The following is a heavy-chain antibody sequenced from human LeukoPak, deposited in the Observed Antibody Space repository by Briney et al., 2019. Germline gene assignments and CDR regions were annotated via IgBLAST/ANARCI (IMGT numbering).Heavy chain of an antibody. CDR3: ARGRGGPGVRDYFDY. CDR2: INHSGST. Sequence: PSETLSLTCAVYGGSFSGYYWSWIRQPPGKGLEWIGEINHSGSTNYNPSLKSRVTISVDTSKNQFSLKLSSVTAAGTAVYYCARGRGGPGVRDYFDYWGQGTPVTVSS. D-gene: IGHD3-10*01. J-gene: IGHJ4*02. CDR1: GGSFSGYY. V-gene: IGHV4-34*01.